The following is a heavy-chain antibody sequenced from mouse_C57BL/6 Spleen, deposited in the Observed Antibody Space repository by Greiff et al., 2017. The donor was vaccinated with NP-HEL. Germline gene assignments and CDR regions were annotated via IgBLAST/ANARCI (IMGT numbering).Heavy chain of an antibody. V-gene: IGHV5-4*03. D-gene: IGHD2-4*01. CDR3: ARGGLRRGYAMDY. J-gene: IGHJ4*01. CDR1: GFTFRSYA. Sequence: EVKLMESGGGLVKPGGSLKLSCAASGFTFRSYAMSWVRQTTEKRLEWVATISDGGSYTYYPDNVKGRFTISRDNAKNNLYLQMSHLKSEDKAMYYCARGGLRRGYAMDYWGQGTSVTVSS. CDR2: ISDGGSYT.